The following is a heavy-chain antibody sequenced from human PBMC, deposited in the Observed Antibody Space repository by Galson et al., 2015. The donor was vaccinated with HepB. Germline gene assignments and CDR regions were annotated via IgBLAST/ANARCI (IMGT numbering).Heavy chain of an antibody. D-gene: IGHD3-9*01. CDR3: AREDYYDILTPDY. CDR2: INSDGSST. J-gene: IGHJ4*02. CDR1: GFTFSSYW. Sequence: SLRLSCAASGFTFSSYWMHWVRQAPGKGLVWVSRINSDGSSTSYADSVKGRFTISRDNAKNTLYLQMNSLRAEDTAVYYCAREDYYDILTPDYWGQGTLVTVSS. V-gene: IGHV3-74*01.